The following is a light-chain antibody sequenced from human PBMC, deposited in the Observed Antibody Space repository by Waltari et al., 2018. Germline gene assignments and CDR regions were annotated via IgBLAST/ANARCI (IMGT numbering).Light chain of an antibody. CDR3: QQSYSSPVT. CDR2: AAS. J-gene: IGKJ2*01. Sequence: IQMPPSLSFLSASVGDRFTITCRASHSISSYLNWYQQKPGKAPKLLISAASSLQTGVPSRFSGSGSGTDFTLTISSLQPEDFAAYYCQQSYSSPVTFGQGTKLEIK. V-gene: IGKV1-39*01. CDR1: HSISSY.